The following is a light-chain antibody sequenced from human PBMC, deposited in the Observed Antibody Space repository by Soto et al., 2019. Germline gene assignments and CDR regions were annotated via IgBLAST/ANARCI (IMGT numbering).Light chain of an antibody. CDR2: DVS. V-gene: IGLV2-14*01. CDR1: SSDVGGYNY. CDR3: SSYTSSSTKV. J-gene: IGLJ1*01. Sequence: ALTQPASVSGSPGQSITISCTGTSSDVGGYNYVSWYQQHPGKAPKLMIYDVSNRPSGVSNRFSGSKSGNTASLTFSGLQAEDEADYYCSSYTSSSTKVFGTGTKATV.